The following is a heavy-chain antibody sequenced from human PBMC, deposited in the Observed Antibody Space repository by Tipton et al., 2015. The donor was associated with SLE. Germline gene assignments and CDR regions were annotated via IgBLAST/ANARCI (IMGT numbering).Heavy chain of an antibody. Sequence: LSLTCTVSGGSISSHYWSWIRQSPGKGLEWIGYFYYSGSTKYNPSLKSRVTISGDTSKNQFSLTLSSVTAADTAVYYCARFHLKSWYEFDSWGQGTLVTVSS. CDR1: GGSISSHY. D-gene: IGHD6-13*01. CDR3: ARFHLKSWYEFDS. CDR2: FYYSGST. V-gene: IGHV4-59*11. J-gene: IGHJ5*01.